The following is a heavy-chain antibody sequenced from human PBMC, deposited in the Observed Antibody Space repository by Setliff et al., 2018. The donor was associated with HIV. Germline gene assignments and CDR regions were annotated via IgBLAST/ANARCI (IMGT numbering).Heavy chain of an antibody. CDR1: GYIFSDYY. J-gene: IGHJ4*02. D-gene: IGHD5-18*01. V-gene: IGHV1-24*01. CDR3: ATTETGYTYEGAFDY. CDR2: LDPAHAKT. Sequence: ASVKVSCKPSGYIFSDYYIHWVQQAPGQGLEWMGRLDPAHAKTTYAQKFQGRVTLTEDTSADTAYLQLSSLRFEDTAVYYCATTETGYTYEGAFDYWGQGTLVTVSS.